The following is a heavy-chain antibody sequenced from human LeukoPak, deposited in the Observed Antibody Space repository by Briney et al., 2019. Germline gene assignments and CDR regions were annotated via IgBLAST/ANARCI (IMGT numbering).Heavy chain of an antibody. CDR2: IHPKSGGT. CDR3: ARSGKRRITIFGVVSTYYFDY. D-gene: IGHD3-3*01. J-gene: IGHJ4*02. V-gene: IGHV1-2*02. CDR1: RYTFTGYY. Sequence: GASVKVSCKASRYTFTGYYMNWVRQAPGHGLEWMGWIHPKSGGTNYAQKLQGRVTMTTDTSTSTAYMELRSLRSDDTAVYYCARSGKRRITIFGVVSTYYFDYWGQGTLVTVSS.